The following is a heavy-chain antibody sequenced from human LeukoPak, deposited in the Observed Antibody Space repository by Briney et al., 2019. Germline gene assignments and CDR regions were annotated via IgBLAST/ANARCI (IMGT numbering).Heavy chain of an antibody. CDR3: VVEMATIRYY. V-gene: IGHV1-69*05. J-gene: IGHJ4*02. CDR1: GGTFSSYA. D-gene: IGHD5-24*01. Sequence: SVKVSCKASGGTFSSYAISWVRQAPGQGLEWMGRIIPIFGTANYAQKFQGRVTITTDESTSTAYMELSSLRSEETAVYYCVVEMATIRYYWGQGTLVTVSS. CDR2: IIPIFGTA.